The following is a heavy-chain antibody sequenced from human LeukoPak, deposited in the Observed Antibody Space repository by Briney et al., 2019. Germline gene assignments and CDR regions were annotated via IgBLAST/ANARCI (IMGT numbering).Heavy chain of an antibody. CDR1: GGTFSRHT. CDR2: ITPMFGTS. J-gene: IGHJ4*02. V-gene: IGHV1-69*13. D-gene: IGHD3-10*01. CDR3: ARDRGLRADY. Sequence: SVKVSCKASGGTFSRHTISWVRQSPGQGLEWMGGITPMFGTSNYAQKFRGRVTITADESTSTAYVELSSLRSEDTAVYYCARDRGLRADYWGQGTLVAVSS.